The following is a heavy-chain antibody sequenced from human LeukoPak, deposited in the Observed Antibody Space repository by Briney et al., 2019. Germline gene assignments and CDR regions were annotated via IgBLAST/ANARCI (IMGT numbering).Heavy chain of an antibody. CDR3: ARAPPRYVGDYGEYFQH. J-gene: IGHJ1*01. Sequence: ASVKVSCKASGYTFTSYAMRWVRQAPGQRLEWMGWINAGNGNTKYSQKFQGRVTITRDTSASTAYMELSSLRSEDTAVYYCARAPPRYVGDYGEYFQHWGQGTLVTVSS. CDR2: INAGNGNT. CDR1: GYTFTSYA. V-gene: IGHV1-3*01. D-gene: IGHD4-17*01.